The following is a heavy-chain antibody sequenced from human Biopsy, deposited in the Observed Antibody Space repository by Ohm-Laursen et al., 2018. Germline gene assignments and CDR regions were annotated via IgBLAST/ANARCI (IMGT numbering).Heavy chain of an antibody. D-gene: IGHD3-22*01. J-gene: IGHJ5*02. CDR2: IFNSANT. CDR3: ARGDYFDSNGYFWFDP. Sequence: PSDTLSLTCTVSGGSISSGGSYWSWIRQRPGKGLEWIGYIFNSANTYYNPSLKNLITISGDTSKNQFSLKLNSVTAADTAVYYCARGDYFDSNGYFWFDPWAREPWSPSPQ. CDR1: GGSISSGGSY. V-gene: IGHV4-31*01.